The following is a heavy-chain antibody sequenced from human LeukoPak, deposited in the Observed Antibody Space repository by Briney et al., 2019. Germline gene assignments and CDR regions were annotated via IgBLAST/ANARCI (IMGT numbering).Heavy chain of an antibody. CDR2: MNPNSGNT. CDR3: ARGEGWSDYYRSLAY. CDR1: GYTFTSYD. D-gene: IGHD3-3*01. V-gene: IGHV1-8*03. Sequence: ASVKVSCKASGYTFTSYDITWVRQATGQGLEWMGWMNPNSGNTGYAQKFQGRVTITRNISITTAYMELSSLRSDDTAVYYCARGEGWSDYYRSLAYWGQGTLVTVSS. J-gene: IGHJ4*02.